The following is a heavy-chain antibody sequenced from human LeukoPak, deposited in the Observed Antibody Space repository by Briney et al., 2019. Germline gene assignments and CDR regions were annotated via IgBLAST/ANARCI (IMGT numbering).Heavy chain of an antibody. D-gene: IGHD3-22*01. CDR2: INHSGST. CDR3: ARQRNYYDSSGYAY. CDR1: GGSFSGYY. Sequence: SETLSLTCAVYGGSFSGYYWSWIRQPPGKGLEWIGEINHSGSTNYHPSLKSRVTISVDTSKNQFSLKLSSVTAADTAVYYCARQRNYYDSSGYAYWGQGTLVTVSS. V-gene: IGHV4-34*01. J-gene: IGHJ4*02.